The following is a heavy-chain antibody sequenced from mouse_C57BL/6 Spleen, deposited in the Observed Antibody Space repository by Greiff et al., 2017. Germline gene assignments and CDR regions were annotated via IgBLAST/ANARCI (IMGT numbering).Heavy chain of an antibody. J-gene: IGHJ1*03. Sequence: VKLQESGAELVRPGTSVKMSCKASGYAFTNYLIEWVKQRPGQGLEWIGVIYPGNGGTNYNEKFKGKATLTADKSSSTAYMQLSSLTSEDSAVYFCARYDYYGSSYWYFDVWGTGTTVTVSS. V-gene: IGHV1-54*01. CDR1: GYAFTNYL. CDR2: IYPGNGGT. D-gene: IGHD1-1*01. CDR3: ARYDYYGSSYWYFDV.